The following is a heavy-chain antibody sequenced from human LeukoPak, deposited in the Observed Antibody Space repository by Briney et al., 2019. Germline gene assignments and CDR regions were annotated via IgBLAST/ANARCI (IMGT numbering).Heavy chain of an antibody. CDR2: IYYSGTT. V-gene: IGHV4-59*01. J-gene: IGHJ4*02. Sequence: SETLSLTCTVSGDSISSYYCSWIRQPPGKGLEWIGYIYYSGTTNYNPSLKSRVTIAVDTSKNQFSLKLSSVTAADTAVYYCARHSSLAHFDHWGQGSLITVSS. CDR1: GDSISSYY. CDR3: ARHSSLAHFDH.